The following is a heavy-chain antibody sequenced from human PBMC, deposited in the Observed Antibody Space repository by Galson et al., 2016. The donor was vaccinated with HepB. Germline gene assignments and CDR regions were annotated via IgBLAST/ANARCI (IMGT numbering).Heavy chain of an antibody. CDR1: GFPLNNFA. CDR3: AKDLGMIGGPLDC. J-gene: IGHJ4*02. V-gene: IGHV3-23*01. Sequence: SLRLSCAASGFPLNNFAMNWVRQAPGKGLEWVSFISGDTGTTRYADSVKGRFTISRDNSRNTVYMQMDSLSNGDMAIYYYAKDLGMIGGPLDCCGLGTLFTVSA. CDR2: ISGDTGTT. D-gene: IGHD3-22*01.